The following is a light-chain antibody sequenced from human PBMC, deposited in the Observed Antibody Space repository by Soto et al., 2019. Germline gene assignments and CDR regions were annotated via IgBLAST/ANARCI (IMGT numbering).Light chain of an antibody. CDR1: QSISHF. V-gene: IGKV3-11*01. Sequence: EIVLTQSPATLSLSPGERATLSCRASQSISHFLAWYQQRPGQAPRLLIYDASNRATGIPTRFSGSGSETDFTLTISSLETEDFAVYYCQQYGSSTWTFGQGTKVDIK. CDR2: DAS. J-gene: IGKJ1*01. CDR3: QQYGSSTWT.